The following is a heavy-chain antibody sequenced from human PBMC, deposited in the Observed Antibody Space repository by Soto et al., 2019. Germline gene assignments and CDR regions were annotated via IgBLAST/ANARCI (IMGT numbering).Heavy chain of an antibody. CDR1: GFTFDDYA. J-gene: IGHJ3*01. V-gene: IGHV3-9*01. CDR2: ISWNSGSI. CDR3: AKDDPNAFDV. Sequence: EVQLVESGGGLVQPGRSLRLSCAASGFTFDDYAMHWVRQAPGKGLEWVSGISWNSGSIGYADSVKGRFTISRDNAKNSLYLQMNSLRAEDTALYYCAKDDPNAFDVWGQGTVVTVSS.